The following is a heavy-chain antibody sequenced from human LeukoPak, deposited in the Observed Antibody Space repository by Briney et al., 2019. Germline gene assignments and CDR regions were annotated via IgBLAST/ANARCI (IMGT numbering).Heavy chain of an antibody. CDR1: GFTFSSYD. D-gene: IGHD5-24*01. CDR3: ARDLEIHGG. V-gene: IGHV3-13*01. Sequence: GGSLRLSCAACGFTFSSYDMHWVRQATGKGLEWVSAIGTAGDTYYPGSVKGRFTISRDNAKNTLYLQMNSLRAEDTAVYYCARDLEIHGGWGQGTLVTVSS. CDR2: IGTAGDT. J-gene: IGHJ4*02.